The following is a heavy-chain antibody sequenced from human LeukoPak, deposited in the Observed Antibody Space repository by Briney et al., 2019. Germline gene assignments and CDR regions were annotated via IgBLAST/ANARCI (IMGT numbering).Heavy chain of an antibody. Sequence: GASVKVSCKASGYTFTSYGISWVRQAPGQGLEWMGIINPSGDSTSYAQKFQGRVTMTRDTSTSTVYMELSSLRSEDTAVYYCARDLVVVPAALDYWGQGTLVTVSS. CDR2: INPSGDST. J-gene: IGHJ4*02. CDR3: ARDLVVVPAALDY. CDR1: GYTFTSYG. V-gene: IGHV1-46*01. D-gene: IGHD2-2*01.